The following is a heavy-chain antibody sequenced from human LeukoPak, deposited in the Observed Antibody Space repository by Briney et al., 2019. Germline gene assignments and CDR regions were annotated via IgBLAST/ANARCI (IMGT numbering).Heavy chain of an antibody. J-gene: IGHJ2*01. Sequence: SETLSLTCTVSGGSISSSSYYWGWIRQPPGKGLEWIGSIYYSGSTYYNPSLKSRVTISVDTSKNQFSLKLSSVTAADTAVYYCARRFPYYYDSSGYFSVGPHKAYWYFDLWGRGTLVTVSS. D-gene: IGHD3-22*01. V-gene: IGHV4-39*01. CDR2: IYYSGST. CDR1: GGSISSSSYY. CDR3: ARRFPYYYDSSGYFSVGPHKAYWYFDL.